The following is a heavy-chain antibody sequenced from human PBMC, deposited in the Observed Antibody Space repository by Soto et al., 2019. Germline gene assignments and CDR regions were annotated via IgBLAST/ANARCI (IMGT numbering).Heavy chain of an antibody. V-gene: IGHV3-74*01. CDR2: INSDGSST. CDR1: GFTFSSYW. Sequence: PGGSLRLSCAASGFTFSSYWMHWVRQAPGKGLVWVSRINSDGSSTSYADSVKGRFTISRDNAKNTLYLQMNSLRAEDTAVYYCARGHTAMAGYYYYGMDVWGQGPTVTVSS. D-gene: IGHD5-18*01. CDR3: ARGHTAMAGYYYYGMDV. J-gene: IGHJ6*02.